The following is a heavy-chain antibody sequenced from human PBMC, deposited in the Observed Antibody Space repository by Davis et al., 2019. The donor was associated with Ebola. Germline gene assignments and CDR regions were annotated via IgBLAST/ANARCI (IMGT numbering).Heavy chain of an antibody. CDR3: AREVVVTAIHYYGMDV. V-gene: IGHV3-66*01. CDR2: IYSGGST. D-gene: IGHD2-21*02. CDR1: GFTVSSNY. J-gene: IGHJ6*02. Sequence: PGGSLRLSCAASGFTVSSNYMSWVRQAPGKGLEWVSVIYSGGSTYYADSVKGRFTISRDNSKNTLYLQMNSLRAEDTAVYYCAREVVVTAIHYYGMDVWGQGTTVTVSS.